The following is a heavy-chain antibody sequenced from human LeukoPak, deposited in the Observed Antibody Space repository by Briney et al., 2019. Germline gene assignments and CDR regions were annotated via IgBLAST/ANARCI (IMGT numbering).Heavy chain of an antibody. V-gene: IGHV1-69*13. CDR2: IIPIFGTA. Sequence: ASVKVSCKASGGTFSNYAINWARQAPGPGLEWMGGIIPIFGTANYAQKFQGRVTITADESTSTVYVELNSLKSEDTAVYYCARGWDYDSGGRPTAYVYWGQGTLVTVSS. CDR1: GGTFSNYA. J-gene: IGHJ4*02. D-gene: IGHD3-22*01. CDR3: ARGWDYDSGGRPTAYVY.